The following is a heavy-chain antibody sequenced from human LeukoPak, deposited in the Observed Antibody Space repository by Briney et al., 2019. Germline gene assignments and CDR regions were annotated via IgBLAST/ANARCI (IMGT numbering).Heavy chain of an antibody. D-gene: IGHD6-13*01. J-gene: IGHJ4*02. V-gene: IGHV3-7*01. CDR2: ISEDGSEK. CDR1: GFTFSGYW. Sequence: GGSLRLSCVASGFTFSGYWMTWVRQAPGKGLEWVANISEDGSEKHYVSSVKGRFTISRDNAKNSLYLQMNNLRAEDTAVYYCAREDASSLDYWGQGILVTVSS. CDR3: AREDASSLDY.